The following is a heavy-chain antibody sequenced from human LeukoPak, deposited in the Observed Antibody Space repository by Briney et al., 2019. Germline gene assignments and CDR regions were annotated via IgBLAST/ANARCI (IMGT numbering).Heavy chain of an antibody. CDR3: ARAGRITIFGVVIDDAFDI. J-gene: IGHJ3*02. V-gene: IGHV3-74*01. CDR1: GFTFSSYW. D-gene: IGHD3-3*01. Sequence: GGSLRLSYSAFGFTFSSYWMHWVRQAPGKGLVWVSRINRDGSSTSYADSVKGRFTISRGHAKNTLYLQMNSLRAEDTAAYYCARAGRITIFGVVIDDAFDIWGQGTMVTVSS. CDR2: INRDGSST.